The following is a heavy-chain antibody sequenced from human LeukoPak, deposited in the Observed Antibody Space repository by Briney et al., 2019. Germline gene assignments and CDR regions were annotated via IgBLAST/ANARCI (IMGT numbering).Heavy chain of an antibody. CDR2: IKQDGSEE. CDR1: GFTFSSYW. J-gene: IGHJ4*02. Sequence: GGSLRLSCVASGFTFSSYWMSWVRQAPGKGLEWVANIKQDGSEENHVDSVKGRFTISRDNAKNSLYLQMNSLRAEDTAVYYCARGAHYYDSSGFYADFDYWGQGTLVTVSS. D-gene: IGHD3-22*01. CDR3: ARGAHYYDSSGFYADFDY. V-gene: IGHV3-7*01.